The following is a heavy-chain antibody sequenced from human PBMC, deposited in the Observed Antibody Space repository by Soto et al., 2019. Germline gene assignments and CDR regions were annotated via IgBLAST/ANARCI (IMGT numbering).Heavy chain of an antibody. CDR1: VGIFSTYS. CDR3: ARAHDLYCGGRLCYTGIDY. D-gene: IGHD2-21*01. Sequence: QVQLVQSGAEVKRPDSSVRISCNTSVGIFSTYSISWVRQAPGQGLEWMGGIIPILDTADYAQNFQGRVTITADERTSTAYRELSGLRSDYTAIYYCARAHDLYCGGRLCYTGIDYWGQGTRVTVSS. CDR2: IIPILDTA. J-gene: IGHJ4*02. V-gene: IGHV1-69*01.